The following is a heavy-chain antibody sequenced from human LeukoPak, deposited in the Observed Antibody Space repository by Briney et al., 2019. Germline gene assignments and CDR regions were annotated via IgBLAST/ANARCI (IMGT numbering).Heavy chain of an antibody. CDR1: GFTVSSNY. V-gene: IGHV3-53*01. J-gene: IGHJ4*02. Sequence: GGSLRLSCAASGFTVSSNYMSWVRQAPGKGLEWVSVIYSGGSTYYADSVKGRFTISRDNSKNTLYLQMNSLRAEDTAVYYCARGFVSSGYNYYFDYWGQGTLVTVSS. CDR3: ARGFVSSGYNYYFDY. CDR2: IYSGGST. D-gene: IGHD3-22*01.